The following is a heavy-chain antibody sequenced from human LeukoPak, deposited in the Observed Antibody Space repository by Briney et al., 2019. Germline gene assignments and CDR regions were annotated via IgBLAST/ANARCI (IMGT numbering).Heavy chain of an antibody. CDR3: ARDFH. CDR2: ISGNNDNP. D-gene: IGHD2/OR15-2a*01. CDR1: GYTFSNFG. Sequence: EASVKVSCKTSGYTFSNFGINWVRQPPGQGLEWMGWISGNNDNPNYGQKFQGRFTVTTDSSTSTAYMELRNLRFDDTAVYYCARDFHWGQGTLVTVSS. V-gene: IGHV1-18*01. J-gene: IGHJ4*02.